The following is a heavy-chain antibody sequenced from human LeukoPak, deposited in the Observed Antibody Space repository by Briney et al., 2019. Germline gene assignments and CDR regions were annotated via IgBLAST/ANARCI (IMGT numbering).Heavy chain of an antibody. CDR2: IYTSGST. Sequence: SETLSLTCTVSGGSISSYYWSWIRQPAGKGLEWLGRIYTSGSTNYNPSLKSRVTMSVDTSKNQFSLKLSSVTAADTAVYYCARDGKSGCTNGVCYDDYYYYYMDVWGKGTTVTVSS. CDR1: GGSISSYY. D-gene: IGHD2-8*01. J-gene: IGHJ6*03. V-gene: IGHV4-4*07. CDR3: ARDGKSGCTNGVCYDDYYYYYMDV.